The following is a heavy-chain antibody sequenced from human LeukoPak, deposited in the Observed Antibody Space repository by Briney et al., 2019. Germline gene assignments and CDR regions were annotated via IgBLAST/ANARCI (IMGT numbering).Heavy chain of an antibody. CDR3: AKDIRACC. CDR2: INYNGAGT. CDR1: GFTFSHFA. Sequence: GGSLRLSCAASGFTFSHFAMNWIRHAPGKGLEWVSFINYNGAGTNYADSVKGRFTVSRGNSKNTLYLRMTSLRAEDTGTYYCAKDIRACCWGQGTQVTVSS. J-gene: IGHJ4*02. V-gene: IGHV3-23*01. D-gene: IGHD3-3*02.